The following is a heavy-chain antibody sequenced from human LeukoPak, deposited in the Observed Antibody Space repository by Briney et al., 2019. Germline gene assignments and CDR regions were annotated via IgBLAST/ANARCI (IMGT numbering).Heavy chain of an antibody. CDR2: INHSGST. CDR1: GGSFSGYY. J-gene: IGHJ4*02. D-gene: IGHD3-3*01. CDR3: ASTQLRGVMNYTLFDY. V-gene: IGHV4-34*01. Sequence: PSETQSLTCAVYGGSFSGYYWSWTRQPPGKGLEWIGEINHSGSTNYNPSLKSRVTISVDTSKNQFSLKLSSVTAADTAVYYCASTQLRGVMNYTLFDYWGQGTLVTVSS.